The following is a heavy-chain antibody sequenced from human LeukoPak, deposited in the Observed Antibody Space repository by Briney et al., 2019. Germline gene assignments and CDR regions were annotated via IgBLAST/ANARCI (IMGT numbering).Heavy chain of an antibody. V-gene: IGHV4-59*01. J-gene: IGHJ4*02. CDR2: IFYSGGT. CDR1: GASLSTYY. D-gene: IGHD6-13*01. Sequence: SETLSLTCIVSGASLSTYYGTGIRQAPGKGLEWIGYIFYSGGTNYNSSLKSRVTLSIDTSKNQFSLELTSVTAADTAVYYCARIGAAGTRYYFDYWSQGTLVTVSS. CDR3: ARIGAAGTRYYFDY.